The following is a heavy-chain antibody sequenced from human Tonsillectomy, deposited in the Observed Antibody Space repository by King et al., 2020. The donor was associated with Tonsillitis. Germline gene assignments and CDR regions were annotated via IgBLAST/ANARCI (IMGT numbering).Heavy chain of an antibody. V-gene: IGHV3-15*01. CDR3: TTGADRYYYYDMDV. CDR1: GITFINAW. Sequence: VQLVESGGGLVKPGGSLRLSCAASGITFINAWMNWVRQAPGKGLEWVGRIKSKTDGGTTDYAAPVKGRFTISRDDSKNTVYLQMNSLKSGDTAVYYCTTGADRYYYYDMDVWGQGTTVTVSS. D-gene: IGHD6-13*01. CDR2: IKSKTDGGTT. J-gene: IGHJ6*02.